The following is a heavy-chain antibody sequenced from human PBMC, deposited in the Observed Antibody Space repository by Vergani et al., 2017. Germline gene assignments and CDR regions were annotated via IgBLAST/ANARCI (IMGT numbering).Heavy chain of an antibody. Sequence: QVQLVESGGGVVQPGRSLRLSCAASGFTFSSYAMHWVRQAPGKGLEWVAVISYDGSNKYYADSVKGRFTISRDNSKNTLYLQMYSLRAEDTAVYYCARDEAWYSSSWYGYWGQGTLVTVSS. CDR1: GFTFSSYA. CDR2: ISYDGSNK. V-gene: IGHV3-30-3*01. CDR3: ARDEAWYSSSWYGY. D-gene: IGHD6-13*01. J-gene: IGHJ4*02.